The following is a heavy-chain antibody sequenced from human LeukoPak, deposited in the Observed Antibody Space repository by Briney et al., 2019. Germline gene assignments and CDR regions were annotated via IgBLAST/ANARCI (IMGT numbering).Heavy chain of an antibody. CDR2: INWNGGST. CDR1: GFNFYDYG. D-gene: IGHD6-13*01. J-gene: IGHJ4*02. Sequence: PGGSLRLSCAASGFNFYDYGMSWVRQGPGKGLEWVSGINWNGGSTGYADSVKGRFTISRDNAKNSLYLQMNSLRAEDTALYYCARQLDSSNWLNFDYWGQGTLVTVSS. CDR3: ARQLDSSNWLNFDY. V-gene: IGHV3-20*04.